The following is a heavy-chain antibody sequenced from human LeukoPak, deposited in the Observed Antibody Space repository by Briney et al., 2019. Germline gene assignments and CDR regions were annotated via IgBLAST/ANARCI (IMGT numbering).Heavy chain of an antibody. D-gene: IGHD2-2*01. V-gene: IGHV3-23*01. CDR2: ISGSGGST. CDR3: AKDASIVVVPAATPSGMDV. CDR1: GFTFSSYA. J-gene: IGHJ6*02. Sequence: GGSLRLSCAASGFTFSSYAMSWVRPAPGEGLEWVSAISGSGGSTYYADSVKGRFTISRDNSKNTLYLQMNSLRAEDTAVYYCAKDASIVVVPAATPSGMDVWGQGTTVTVSS.